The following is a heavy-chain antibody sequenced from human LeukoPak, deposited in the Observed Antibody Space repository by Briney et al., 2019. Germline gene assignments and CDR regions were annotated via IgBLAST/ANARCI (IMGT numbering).Heavy chain of an antibody. CDR1: GFTVSSNY. Sequence: PGGSLRLSCAASGFTVSSNYMSWVRQAPGKGLEWVSVIYSGGSTYYADPVKGRFTISRDNSKNTLYLQMNSLRAEDTAVYYCARGGCVLSSTSCPLRYWGQGTLVTVSS. J-gene: IGHJ4*02. D-gene: IGHD2-2*01. CDR2: IYSGGST. CDR3: ARGGCVLSSTSCPLRY. V-gene: IGHV3-53*01.